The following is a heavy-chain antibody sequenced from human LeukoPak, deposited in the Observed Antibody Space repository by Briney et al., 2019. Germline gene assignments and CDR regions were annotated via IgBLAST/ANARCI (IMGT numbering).Heavy chain of an antibody. Sequence: SETLSLTCTVSGGSISSYYWSWIRQPPGKGLEWIGEINHSGSTNYNPSLKSRVTISVDTSKNQFSLKLSSVTAADTAVYYCARDQFIYDFWSGYYWGRGFDPWGQGTLVTVSS. CDR2: INHSGST. CDR1: GGSISSYY. D-gene: IGHD3-3*01. J-gene: IGHJ5*02. CDR3: ARDQFIYDFWSGYYWGRGFDP. V-gene: IGHV4-34*01.